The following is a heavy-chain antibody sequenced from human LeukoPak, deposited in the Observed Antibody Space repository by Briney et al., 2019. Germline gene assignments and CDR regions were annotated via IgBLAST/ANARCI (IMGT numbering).Heavy chain of an antibody. J-gene: IGHJ4*02. CDR1: GFTFRSYA. CDR2: ISGSGGST. CDR3: AKTDCSSTSCYYFDY. V-gene: IGHV3-23*01. Sequence: SGGSLRLSCAASGFTFRSYAMSWVRQAPGKGLEWVSAISGSGGSTYYADSVKGRFTISRDNSKNTLYLQMNSLRAEDTAVYYCAKTDCSSTSCYYFDYWGQGTLVTVSS. D-gene: IGHD2-2*01.